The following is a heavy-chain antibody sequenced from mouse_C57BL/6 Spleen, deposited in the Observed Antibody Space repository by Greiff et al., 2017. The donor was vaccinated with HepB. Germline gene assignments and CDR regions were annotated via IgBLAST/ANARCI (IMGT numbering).Heavy chain of an antibody. CDR2: IRHKANGYTT. CDR3: AIYIRGYYSMDY. Sequence: EVKLMESGGGLVQPGGSLSLSCAASGFTFTDYYMSWVRQPPGKALEWLGFIRHKANGYTTEYSGSVKGRFTISKDKSQSILYLQMNALRAEDSATDYCAIYIRGYYSMDYWGQGTSVTVSS. J-gene: IGHJ4*01. CDR1: GFTFTDYY. V-gene: IGHV7-3*01.